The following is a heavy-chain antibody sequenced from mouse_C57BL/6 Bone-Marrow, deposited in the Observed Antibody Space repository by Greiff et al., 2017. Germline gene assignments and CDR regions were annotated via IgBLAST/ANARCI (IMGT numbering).Heavy chain of an antibody. J-gene: IGHJ2*01. CDR2: IYPGNSDT. CDR1: GYTFTSYW. CDR3: TGAITTVVATNY. D-gene: IGHD1-1*01. Sequence: VKLQQSGTVLARPGASVKMSCKTSGYTFTSYWMHWVKQRPGQGLEWIGAIYPGNSDTSYNQKFKGKAKLTAVTSASTAYMELSSLTNEDSAVYYCTGAITTVVATNYWGQGTTLTVSS. V-gene: IGHV1-5*01.